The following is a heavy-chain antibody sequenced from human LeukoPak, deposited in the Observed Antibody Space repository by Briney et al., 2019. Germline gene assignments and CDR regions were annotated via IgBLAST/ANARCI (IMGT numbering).Heavy chain of an antibody. Sequence: PSETLSLTCTVSGGSISSYYWSWIRQPPGKGLEWIGYIYYSGSTNYNPSLKSRVTISVDTSKNQFSLKLSSVTGADTAVYYCARAGGSYYPIMYNWFDPWGQGTLVTVSS. J-gene: IGHJ5*02. CDR2: IYYSGST. D-gene: IGHD3-10*01. CDR1: GGSISSYY. V-gene: IGHV4-59*01. CDR3: ARAGGSYYPIMYNWFDP.